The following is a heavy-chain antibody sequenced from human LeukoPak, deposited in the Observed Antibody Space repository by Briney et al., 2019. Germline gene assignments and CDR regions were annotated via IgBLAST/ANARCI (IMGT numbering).Heavy chain of an antibody. CDR3: AGADASTWHGAKY. Sequence: GGSLRLSCAASGFTVSENYMSWIRQAPGKGLEWVSLMYTGGTTYYADSVQDRFTISRDTSKNIVYLQMNSLSAEDTAVYYCAGADASTWHGAKYWGQGTLVTVSS. D-gene: IGHD6-13*01. CDR1: GFTVSENY. CDR2: MYTGGTT. J-gene: IGHJ4*02. V-gene: IGHV3-66*01.